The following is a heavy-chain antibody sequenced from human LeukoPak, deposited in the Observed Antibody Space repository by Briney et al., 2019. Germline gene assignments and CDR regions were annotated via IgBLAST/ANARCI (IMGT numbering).Heavy chain of an antibody. Sequence: SETLSLTCTVSDDSISNYYCSWRRQPAGRGLEWIGCFDPSGTTNYSPSLKSRVTMSADPSKNQFSLRLTSVPAADTAVYYCARDRALAHYGDHHYYFDNWGQGILVTVSS. CDR1: DDSISNYY. D-gene: IGHD4-17*01. V-gene: IGHV4-4*07. CDR3: ARDRALAHYGDHHYYFDN. J-gene: IGHJ4*02. CDR2: FDPSGTT.